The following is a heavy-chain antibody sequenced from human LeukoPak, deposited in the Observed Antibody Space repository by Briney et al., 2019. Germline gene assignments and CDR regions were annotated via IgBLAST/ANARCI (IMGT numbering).Heavy chain of an antibody. Sequence: GASVKVSCKTSGYTFTGYDINWVRQAPGQGPEWMGWMKSNSGDTHFAQKFQGRLTMTRNTSISTAFMELSSLRSEDTAVYYCARGEYSSSWYPFDYWGQGSLVTVSS. CDR1: GYTFTGYD. J-gene: IGHJ4*02. V-gene: IGHV1-8*01. CDR3: ARGEYSSSWYPFDY. D-gene: IGHD6-13*01. CDR2: MKSNSGDT.